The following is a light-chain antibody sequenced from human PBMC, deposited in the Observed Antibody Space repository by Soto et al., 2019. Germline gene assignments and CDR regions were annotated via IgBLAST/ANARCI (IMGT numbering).Light chain of an antibody. V-gene: IGKV3-11*01. CDR2: DAS. J-gene: IGKJ4*01. Sequence: EIVLTQSPATLSLSPGERATLSCRASQTVYNYLVSYQKSPGQAPRLLISDASNSATGIPARFIGSGSGTDFTLTINSLEPDDLANYFCQKRYDWPLTFGGASKIEMK. CDR1: QTVYNY. CDR3: QKRYDWPLT.